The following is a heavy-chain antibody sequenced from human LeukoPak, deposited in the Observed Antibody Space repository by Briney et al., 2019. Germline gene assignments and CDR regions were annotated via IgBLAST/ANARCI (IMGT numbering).Heavy chain of an antibody. CDR2: IFSGGDT. J-gene: IGHJ4*02. V-gene: IGHV3-66*01. D-gene: IGHD6-13*01. CDR3: ARGGRSSWDQFDY. Sequence: GGSLRLSCAGSGFTISSSYMSWVRQTPGMGLEWVSVIFSGGDTYYADSVKGRFTISGDNSKNTLFLQMDSLRAEDTAVYYCARGGRSSWDQFDYWGQETLVTVSS. CDR1: GFTISSSY.